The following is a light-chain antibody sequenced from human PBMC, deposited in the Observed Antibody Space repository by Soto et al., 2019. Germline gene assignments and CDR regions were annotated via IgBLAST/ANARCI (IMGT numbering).Light chain of an antibody. CDR1: QSVLYSSNNKNY. CDR2: WAS. J-gene: IGKJ2*01. Sequence: DIVMTQSPDSLAVSLGERATINCKSSQSVLYSSNNKNYLAWYQQKPGQPPKVLIYWASTRESGVPDRFSGSGSGTDFSLTSSSLQAEDVAVYYCQQYYNTPYTFGQGTKLE. CDR3: QQYYNTPYT. V-gene: IGKV4-1*01.